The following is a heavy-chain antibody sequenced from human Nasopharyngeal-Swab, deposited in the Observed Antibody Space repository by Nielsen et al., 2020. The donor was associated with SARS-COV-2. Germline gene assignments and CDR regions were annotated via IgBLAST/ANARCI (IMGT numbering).Heavy chain of an antibody. D-gene: IGHD6-13*01. CDR3: ARHSSWYLTYYWYFDL. CDR1: GGSIGSSSYY. Sequence: SETLSLTCTVSGGSIGSSSYYWGWIRQPPGKGLEWIGSIYYSGSTYYNPSLKSRVTISVDTSKNQFSLKLSSVTAADTAVYYCARHSSWYLTYYWYFDLWGRGTLVTVSS. CDR2: IYYSGST. J-gene: IGHJ2*01. V-gene: IGHV4-39*01.